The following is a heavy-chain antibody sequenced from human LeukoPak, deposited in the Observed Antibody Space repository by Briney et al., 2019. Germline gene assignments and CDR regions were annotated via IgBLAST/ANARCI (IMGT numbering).Heavy chain of an antibody. CDR2: ISRSGTTI. J-gene: IGHJ4*02. V-gene: IGHV3-48*01. CDR3: ASWAGAAAGFNGPFDY. CDR1: GLTFSKHD. Sequence: GGSLRLSCAASGLTFSKHDMNWVRQPPGKGLEWLSDISRSGTTIYYANSLKGRFTISRDNAKNSLSLQMNNLRTKDTAVYYCASWAGAAAGFNGPFDYWGQGTLVTVSS. D-gene: IGHD6-13*01.